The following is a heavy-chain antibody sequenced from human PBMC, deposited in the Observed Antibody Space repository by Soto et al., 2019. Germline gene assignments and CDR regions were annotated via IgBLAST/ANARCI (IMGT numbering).Heavy chain of an antibody. V-gene: IGHV1-3*01. CDR1: GYTFTSYA. CDR3: ARGTFDP. J-gene: IGHJ5*02. CDR2: INAGNGNT. Sequence: ASVKVSCKASGYTFTSYAMHWVRQAPGQRLEWMGWINAGNGNTKYSQKFQGRVTITRDTSASTAYMELSSPRSEDTAVYYCARGTFDPWGQGTLVTVSS.